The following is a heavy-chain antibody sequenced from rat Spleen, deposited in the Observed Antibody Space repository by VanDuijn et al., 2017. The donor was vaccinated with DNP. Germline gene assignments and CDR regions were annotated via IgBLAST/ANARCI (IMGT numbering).Heavy chain of an antibody. D-gene: IGHD1-12*02. J-gene: IGHJ2*01. Sequence: EVQLVGSGGGLVQPGRSLKLSCAASGFTFSDYNMAWVRQAPKKGLEGVATIIYDGSRTFYRASVKGRFTISRDNAKSTLYLQMDSLRSEDTATYYCATWGNYYDGSYYFDYWGQGVMVTVSS. CDR3: ATWGNYYDGSYYFDY. CDR2: IIYDGSRT. CDR1: GFTFSDYN. V-gene: IGHV5S10*01.